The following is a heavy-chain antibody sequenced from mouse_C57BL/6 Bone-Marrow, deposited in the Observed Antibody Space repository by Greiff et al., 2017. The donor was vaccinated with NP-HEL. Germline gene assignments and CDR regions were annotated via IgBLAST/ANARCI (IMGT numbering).Heavy chain of an antibody. V-gene: IGHV14-4*01. CDR2: IDPENGDT. J-gene: IGHJ4*01. CDR1: GFNIKDDY. Sequence: EVQLQQSGAELVRPGASVKLSCTASGFNIKDDYMHWVKQRPEQGLEWIGWIDPENGDTEYASKFQGKATITADTSSNTAYLQLSSLTSEDTAVYYCTAIRWLLNFYYYAMDYWGQGTSVTVSS. D-gene: IGHD2-3*01. CDR3: TAIRWLLNFYYYAMDY.